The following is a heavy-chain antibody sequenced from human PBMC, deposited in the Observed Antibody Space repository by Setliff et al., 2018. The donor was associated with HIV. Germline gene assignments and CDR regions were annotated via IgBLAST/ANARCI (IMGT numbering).Heavy chain of an antibody. V-gene: IGHV3-21*01. Sequence: LRLSCAASGFTFSTYAMNWVRQAPGKGLEWVSSISSSSGYIYYADSVKGRFTISRDNAKSSLYLQMNSLRAEDTAVYYCASPYCSSPSCYVDYYYYGLDLWGQGTTVTVSS. J-gene: IGHJ6*02. D-gene: IGHD2-2*01. CDR3: ASPYCSSPSCYVDYYYYGLDL. CDR2: ISSSSGYI. CDR1: GFTFSTYA.